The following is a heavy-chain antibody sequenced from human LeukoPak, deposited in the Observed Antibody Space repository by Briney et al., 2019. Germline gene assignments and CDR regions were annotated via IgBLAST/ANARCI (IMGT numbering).Heavy chain of an antibody. CDR1: GFTFDDYA. D-gene: IGHD2-21*02. V-gene: IGHV3-43*02. Sequence: GRSLRLSCAASGFTFDDYAMHWVRQTPGKGLEWVSLICGDSDSAYYADSVKGRFTISRDNSKNSLYLQMNSLITEDTTMHYCAKDITLRVVTTLYYFDSWGQGTLVAVSS. CDR3: AKDITLRVVTTLYYFDS. J-gene: IGHJ4*02. CDR2: ICGDSDSA.